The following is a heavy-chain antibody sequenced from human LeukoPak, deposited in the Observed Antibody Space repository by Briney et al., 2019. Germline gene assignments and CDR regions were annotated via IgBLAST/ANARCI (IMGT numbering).Heavy chain of an antibody. V-gene: IGHV3-30*03. CDR3: AAPLRVGSFDY. CDR2: ISYDGSNK. J-gene: IGHJ4*02. CDR1: GFFFSNYG. D-gene: IGHD2-15*01. Sequence: PGGSLRLSCAASGFFFSNYGMHWVRQAPGKGLEWVAVISYDGSNKYYADSVKGRFTISRDNSKNTLYLQMNSLRAEDTAVYYCAAPLRVGSFDYWGQGTLVTVSS.